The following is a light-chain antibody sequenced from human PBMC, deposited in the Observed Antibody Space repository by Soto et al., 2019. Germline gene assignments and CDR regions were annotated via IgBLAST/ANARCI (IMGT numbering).Light chain of an antibody. V-gene: IGKV1-5*03. CDR2: KES. Sequence: DIQMTQSPSSLSASVGDRVTITCRASQSISSYLNWYQQKPGKARKLLIYKESTLKSGVPSRLSGSGSGKEFTLTISSLQPDDFATYYCQHYNSYSEAVGPVTKVEIK. CDR3: QHYNSYSEA. J-gene: IGKJ1*01. CDR1: QSISSY.